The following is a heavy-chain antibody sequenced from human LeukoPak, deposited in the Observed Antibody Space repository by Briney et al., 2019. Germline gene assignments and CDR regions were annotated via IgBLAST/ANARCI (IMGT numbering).Heavy chain of an antibody. CDR3: ARDGSPAGYYFDY. CDR1: GYSISSGYY. CDR2: IYHSGST. Sequence: SETLSLTCAISGYSISSGYYWGWIRQPPGKGLEWIGSIYHSGSTYYNPSLKSRVTISVDTSKNQFSLKLSSVTAADTAVYYCARDGSPAGYYFDYWGQGTLVTVSS. J-gene: IGHJ4*02. D-gene: IGHD2-2*01. V-gene: IGHV4-38-2*02.